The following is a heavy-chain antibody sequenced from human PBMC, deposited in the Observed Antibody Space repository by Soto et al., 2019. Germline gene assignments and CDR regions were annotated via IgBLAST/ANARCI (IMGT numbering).Heavy chain of an antibody. D-gene: IGHD1-7*01. V-gene: IGHV4-59*08. CDR3: ARNSWELRQNFDY. Sequence: SETLSLTCTGSGGSINNYYWSWIRQPPGEGLEWIGSIYYAGSSNYNPSLNSRVTISLDTSKNHFSLKLSSVTAADTAVYDCARNSWELRQNFDYWGQGTLVT. CDR2: IYYAGSS. J-gene: IGHJ4*01. CDR1: GGSINNYY.